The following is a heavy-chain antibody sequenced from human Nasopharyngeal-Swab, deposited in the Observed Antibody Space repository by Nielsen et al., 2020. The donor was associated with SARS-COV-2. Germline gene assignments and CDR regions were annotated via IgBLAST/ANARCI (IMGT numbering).Heavy chain of an antibody. J-gene: IGHJ3*02. CDR2: ISYDGSNK. V-gene: IGHV3-30*03. D-gene: IGHD3-10*01. Sequence: GESLKISCAASGFTFSSYGMHWVRQAPGKGLEWVAVISYDGSNKYYADSVKGRFTISRDNSKNTLYLQMNSLRAEDTAVYYCARDRWLTSGSYDAFDIWGQGTMVTVSS. CDR1: GFTFSSYG. CDR3: ARDRWLTSGSYDAFDI.